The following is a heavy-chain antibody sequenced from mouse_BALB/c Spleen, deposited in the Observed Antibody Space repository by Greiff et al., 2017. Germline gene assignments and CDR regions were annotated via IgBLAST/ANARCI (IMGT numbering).Heavy chain of an antibody. V-gene: IGHV5-6*01. Sequence: EVQGVESGGDLVKPGGSLKLSCAASGFTFSSYGMSWVRQTPDKRLEWVATISSGGSYTYYPDSVKGRFTISGDNAKNTLYLQMSRLTSEDTAVYYCARRTTAHYYAMDYWGQGTSVTVSS. CDR2: ISSGGSYT. D-gene: IGHD1-2*01. CDR3: ARRTTAHYYAMDY. CDR1: GFTFSSYG. J-gene: IGHJ4*01.